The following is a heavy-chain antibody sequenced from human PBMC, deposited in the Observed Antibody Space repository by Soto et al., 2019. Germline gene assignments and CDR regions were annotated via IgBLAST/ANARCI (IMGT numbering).Heavy chain of an antibody. Sequence: ALVKVSCKASGYTFTSYGISWVRQAPGQGLEWMGWISAYNGNTNYAQKLQSRVTMTTDTSTSTAYMELRALRSDDTAVYYCARDDRTGYYDSSGYYPIDYWGQGTLVTVSS. CDR3: ARDDRTGYYDSSGYYPIDY. D-gene: IGHD3-22*01. CDR2: ISAYNGNT. V-gene: IGHV1-18*01. CDR1: GYTFTSYG. J-gene: IGHJ4*02.